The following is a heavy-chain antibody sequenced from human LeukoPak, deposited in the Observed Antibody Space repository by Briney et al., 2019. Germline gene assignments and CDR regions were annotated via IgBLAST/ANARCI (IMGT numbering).Heavy chain of an antibody. D-gene: IGHD3-10*01. Sequence: SETLSLTCTVSGGSISSYYWSWIRQPPGKGLEWIGYIYYSGSTNYNPSLKSRVTISVDTSKNQFSLKLSSVTAADTAVYDCARGFGYYYGSGSSHAPFDYWGQGTLVTVSS. J-gene: IGHJ4*02. CDR1: GGSISSYY. CDR3: ARGFGYYYGSGSSHAPFDY. CDR2: IYYSGST. V-gene: IGHV4-59*01.